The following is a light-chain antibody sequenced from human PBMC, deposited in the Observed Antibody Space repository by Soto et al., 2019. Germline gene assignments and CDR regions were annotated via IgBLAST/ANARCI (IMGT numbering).Light chain of an antibody. CDR3: CSLARGANVV. Sequence: QSALTQPASVSGSPGQSITISCAGTSSNVGGYERVSWYQQQPGKAPQLMIHEDTKRPSGVSNRFSGAKSGNTASRTISGLRPEDEGADYCCSLARGANVVFGGGTKVTVL. V-gene: IGLV2-23*01. CDR2: EDT. J-gene: IGLJ2*01. CDR1: SSNVGGYER.